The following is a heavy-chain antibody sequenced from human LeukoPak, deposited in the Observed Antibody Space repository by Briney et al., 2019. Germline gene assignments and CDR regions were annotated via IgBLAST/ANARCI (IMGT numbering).Heavy chain of an antibody. CDR1: GYTFTSYG. V-gene: IGHV1-18*01. CDR2: ISAYNGDT. Sequence: ASVKVSCKASGYTFTSYGITWVRQAPGQGLEGMGWISAYNGDTDYAQKLQGRVIMTTDTSTSTAYMELRSLRSGDTAVYYCTTQIRGLLSPDPYFDYWGQGTLVTVSS. J-gene: IGHJ4*02. CDR3: TTQIRGLLSPDPYFDY. D-gene: IGHD4-23*01.